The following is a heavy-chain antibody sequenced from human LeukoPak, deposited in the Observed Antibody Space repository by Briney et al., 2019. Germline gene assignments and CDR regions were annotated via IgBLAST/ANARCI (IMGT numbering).Heavy chain of an antibody. CDR3: ARDQSGEWELLRGWWFDP. CDR2: INPNSGGT. J-gene: IGHJ5*02. D-gene: IGHD1-26*01. Sequence: ASVKVSCKASGYTFTGYYMHGVRQAPGQGLEWMGWINPNSGGTNYAQKFQGRVTLTRDTSTSTVYMELSNLRSEDTAVYYCARDQSGEWELLRGWWFDPWGQGTLVTVSS. CDR1: GYTFTGYY. V-gene: IGHV1-2*02.